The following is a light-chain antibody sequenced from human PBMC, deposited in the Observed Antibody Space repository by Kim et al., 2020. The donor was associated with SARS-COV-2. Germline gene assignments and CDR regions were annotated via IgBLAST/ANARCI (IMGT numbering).Light chain of an antibody. CDR2: DAS. V-gene: IGKV1-5*01. Sequence: DIQMTQSPSTLSASVGDRVTITCRASQRMGTWLAWYQQKPGEAPKLLIYDASSLRRGVPSRFSGSRSATEFSLTNSSLQPEDAATYYCQQYDTFMYTFGQGTKLEI. J-gene: IGKJ2*01. CDR3: QQYDTFMYT. CDR1: QRMGTW.